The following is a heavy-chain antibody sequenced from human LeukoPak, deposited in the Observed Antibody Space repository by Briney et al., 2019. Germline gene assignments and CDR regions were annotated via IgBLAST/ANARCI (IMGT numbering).Heavy chain of an antibody. J-gene: IGHJ4*02. V-gene: IGHV3-33*01. Sequence: GGSLRLSCAASGFTFSSYGMHSVRQAPGKGLEWVAVIWYDGSNKYYADSVKGRFTISRDNSKNTLYLQMNSLRAEDTAVYYCARGGRDYYGSGSYYTFDYWGQGTLVTVSS. CDR1: GFTFSSYG. CDR3: ARGGRDYYGSGSYYTFDY. D-gene: IGHD3-10*01. CDR2: IWYDGSNK.